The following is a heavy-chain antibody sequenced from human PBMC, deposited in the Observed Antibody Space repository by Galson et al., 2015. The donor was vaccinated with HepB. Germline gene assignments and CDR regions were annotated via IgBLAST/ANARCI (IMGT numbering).Heavy chain of an antibody. CDR2: INTYYGKT. D-gene: IGHD3-10*01. V-gene: IGHV1-18*04. J-gene: IGHJ4*02. CDR1: GYTFTSYG. CDR3: ASRHSYFRSGTWYNVSDY. Sequence: SVKVSCKASGYTFTSYGISWVRQAPGQGLEWMGWINTYYGKTQYIESLQDRVTMTADSSTSTAYMELSSLKASDTAMYYCASRHSYFRSGTWYNVSDYWGQGTLVTVSS.